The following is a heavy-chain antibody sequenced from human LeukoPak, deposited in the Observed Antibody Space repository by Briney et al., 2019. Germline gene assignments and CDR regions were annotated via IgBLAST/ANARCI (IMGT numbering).Heavy chain of an antibody. CDR1: GGSISSSNYY. CDR2: IFYSGST. J-gene: IGHJ2*01. V-gene: IGHV4-39*01. CDR3: ARAFRARYFDL. Sequence: SETLSLTCTVSGGSISSSNYYWGWIRQPPGKGLEWIGNIFYSGSTHYNPSLKSRVAISVDTSKNQFSLKLSSVTAADTAVYYCARAFRARYFDLWGRGTLVTVSS. D-gene: IGHD2/OR15-2a*01.